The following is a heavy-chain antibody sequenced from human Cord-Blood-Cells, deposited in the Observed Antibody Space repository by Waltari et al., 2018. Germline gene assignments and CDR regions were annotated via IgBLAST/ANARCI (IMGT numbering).Heavy chain of an antibody. CDR3: ARGEGADNWCDP. D-gene: IGHD3-16*01. Sequence: QVQLVQSGAEVKKPWASVKVSCKASGYTFTGYYMHWVRQAPGQGLGWMGRINPNRGGTNYAQKFQGRVTMTRDTSISTAYRELSRLGCDDTAVEYCARGEGADNWCDPWGQGTLDTVPS. V-gene: IGHV1-2*06. CDR1: GYTFTGYY. CDR2: INPNRGGT. J-gene: IGHJ5*02.